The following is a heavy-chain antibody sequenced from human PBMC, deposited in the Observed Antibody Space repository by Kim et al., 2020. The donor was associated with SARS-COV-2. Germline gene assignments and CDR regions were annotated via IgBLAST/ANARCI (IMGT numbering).Heavy chain of an antibody. CDR2: ISAYNGNT. CDR1: GYTFTSYG. Sequence: ASVKVSCKASGYTFTSYGISWVRQAPGQGLEWMGWISAYNGNTNYAQKLQGRDTMTTDTSTSTAYMELRSLRSDDTAVYYCARGAYCSGGSCYSKLIDYWGQGTLVTVSS. J-gene: IGHJ4*02. V-gene: IGHV1-18*04. CDR3: ARGAYCSGGSCYSKLIDY. D-gene: IGHD2-15*01.